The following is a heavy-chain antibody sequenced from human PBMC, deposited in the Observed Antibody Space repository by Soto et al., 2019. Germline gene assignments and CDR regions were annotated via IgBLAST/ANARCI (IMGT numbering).Heavy chain of an antibody. V-gene: IGHV1-69*06. Sequence: SVQVSCKASGGSFSTYAISWVRQAPGQGLEWMGGIIPIFGTPNYAQKFQGRVTITADRSTSTAYLELNSLRSEDTAVYYCAAPRTDGYKVPDPSTYYYYGFDVWGQGTTVTVSS. D-gene: IGHD5-12*01. CDR1: GGSFSTYA. J-gene: IGHJ6*02. CDR3: AAPRTDGYKVPDPSTYYYYGFDV. CDR2: IIPIFGTP.